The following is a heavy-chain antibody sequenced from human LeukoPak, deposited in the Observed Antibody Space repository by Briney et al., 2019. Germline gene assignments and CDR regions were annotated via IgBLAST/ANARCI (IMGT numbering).Heavy chain of an antibody. D-gene: IGHD4-11*01. CDR1: GFTFSSYT. CDR3: ARERWDYSIDY. V-gene: IGHV3-23*01. CDR2: ISASGGST. J-gene: IGHJ4*02. Sequence: PGGSLRLSCAASGFTFSSYTMSWVRQAPGKGLEWVSGISASGGSTYYADSVKGRFTISRDNAKNSLYLQMNSLRAEDTAVYYCARERWDYSIDYWGLGTLVTVSS.